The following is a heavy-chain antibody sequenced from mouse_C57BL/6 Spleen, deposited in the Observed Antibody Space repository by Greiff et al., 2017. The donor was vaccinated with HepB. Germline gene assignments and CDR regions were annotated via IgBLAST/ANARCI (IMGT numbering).Heavy chain of an antibody. CDR1: GYTFTSYR. V-gene: IGHV1-52*01. D-gene: IGHD3-2*02. Sequence: QVQLQQPGAELVRPGSSVKLSCKASGYTFTSYRMHWVKQRPIQGLEWIGNIDPSDSETHYNQKFKDKATLTVDKSSSTAYMQLSSLTSEDSAVYYCARRRAQGDFDYWGQGTTLTVSS. J-gene: IGHJ2*01. CDR3: ARRRAQGDFDY. CDR2: IDPSDSET.